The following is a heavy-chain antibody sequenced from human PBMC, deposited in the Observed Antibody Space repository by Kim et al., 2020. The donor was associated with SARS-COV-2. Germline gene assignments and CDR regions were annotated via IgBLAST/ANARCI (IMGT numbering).Heavy chain of an antibody. CDR1: GFTVSSNY. CDR3: ARDQVGAGTRYGMDV. CDR2: IYSGGST. V-gene: IGHV3-53*01. J-gene: IGHJ6*02. D-gene: IGHD1-26*01. Sequence: GSLRLSCAASGFTVSSNYMNWVRQAPGKGLEWVSVIYSGGSTYYADSVKGRFTISRDNSKNTLFLQLNSLRAEDTAVYYCARDQVGAGTRYGMDVWGQGTTVTVSS.